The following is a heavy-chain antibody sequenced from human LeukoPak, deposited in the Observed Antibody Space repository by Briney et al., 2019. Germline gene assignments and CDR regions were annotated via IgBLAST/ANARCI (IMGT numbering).Heavy chain of an antibody. V-gene: IGHV4-59*08. CDR1: GGSFRDFY. CDR3: ATTRVGATTFDY. CDR2: IYYSGST. J-gene: IGHJ4*02. Sequence: PSETLSLTCAVYGGSFRDFYWSWIRQPPGKGLEWIGYIYYSGSTNYNPSLKSRVTISVDTSKNQFSLKLSSVTAADTAVYYCATTRVGATTFDYWGQGTLVTVSS. D-gene: IGHD1-26*01.